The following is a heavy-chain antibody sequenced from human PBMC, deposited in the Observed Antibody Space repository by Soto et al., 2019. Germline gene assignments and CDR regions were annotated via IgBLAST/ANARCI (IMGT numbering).Heavy chain of an antibody. V-gene: IGHV4-30-2*01. Sequence: QLQLQESGSGLVKPSQTLSLTCAVSGGSISSGGYSWSWIRQPPGKGLEWIGYIYHSGSTYYNPSPKSRGTMSVDRSKNQFSRKLSSVTAADTAVYYCARAGGSGAVAVDYWGQGTLVTVSS. D-gene: IGHD6-19*01. CDR3: ARAGGSGAVAVDY. CDR2: IYHSGST. J-gene: IGHJ4*02. CDR1: GGSISSGGYS.